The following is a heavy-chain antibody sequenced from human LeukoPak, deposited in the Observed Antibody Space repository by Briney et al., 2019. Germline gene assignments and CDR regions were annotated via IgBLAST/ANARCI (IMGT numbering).Heavy chain of an antibody. V-gene: IGHV3-53*01. CDR2: IYSDNT. Sequence: GGSLRLSCTVSGFTVSSNSMSWVRQAPGKGLEWVSFIYSDNTHYSDSVKGRFTISRDNSKNTLHLQMNSLRAEDTAVYYCARRAGAYSHPYDYWGQGTLVTVSS. D-gene: IGHD4/OR15-4a*01. CDR1: GFTVSSNS. CDR3: ARRAGAYSHPYDY. J-gene: IGHJ4*02.